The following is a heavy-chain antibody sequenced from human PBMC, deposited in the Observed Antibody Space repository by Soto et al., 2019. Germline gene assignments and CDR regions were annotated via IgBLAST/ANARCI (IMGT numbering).Heavy chain of an antibody. J-gene: IGHJ6*02. CDR1: GFTFSSFA. D-gene: IGHD5-12*01. Sequence: PGRSLRLSCAASGFTFSSFALMCVRQAPGKGLEWVLAIRGSGGRTYYVETVKGRLTISRDNYKNPLYLQMNSLRTKNTTIYYCAKAPNKWIYAYGMGVWAQGKTVSGS. V-gene: IGHV3-23*01. CDR2: IRGSGGRT. CDR3: AKAPNKWIYAYGMGV.